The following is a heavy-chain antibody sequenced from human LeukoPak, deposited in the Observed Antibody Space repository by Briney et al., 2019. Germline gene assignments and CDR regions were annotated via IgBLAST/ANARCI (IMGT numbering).Heavy chain of an antibody. J-gene: IGHJ3*02. CDR1: GFSVNEYS. D-gene: IGHD6-13*01. CDR2: IGSRSRFI. Sequence: GGSLRLSCAASGFSVNEYSMNWVRQTPGKGLEWVSSIGSRSRFISYADSVKGRFTLSRDNAKNSLYLQMDSLRVEDTAVYYCATSHSSSWYGWDALDIWGQGTMVAVSS. V-gene: IGHV3-21*06. CDR3: ATSHSSSWYGWDALDI.